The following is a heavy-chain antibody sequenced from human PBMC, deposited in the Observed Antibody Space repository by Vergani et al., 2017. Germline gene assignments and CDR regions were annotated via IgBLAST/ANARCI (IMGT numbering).Heavy chain of an antibody. CDR3: TRPDGLRLGELSLMGY. J-gene: IGHJ4*02. Sequence: EVQLVESGGGLVQPGGSLKLSCAASGFTFSGSAMHWVRQASGKGLEWVGRIRSKANSYATAYAASVKGRFTISRDDSKNTAYLQMNSLKTEDTAVYYCTRPDGLRLGELSLMGYWGQGTLVTVSS. D-gene: IGHD3-16*02. CDR2: IRSKANSYAT. V-gene: IGHV3-73*02. CDR1: GFTFSGSA.